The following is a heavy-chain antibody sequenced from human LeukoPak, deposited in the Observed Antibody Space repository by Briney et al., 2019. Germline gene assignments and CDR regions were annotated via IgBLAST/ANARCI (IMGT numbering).Heavy chain of an antibody. CDR3: ARNSSSSWGYYSMDV. CDR2: IYNSATP. D-gene: IGHD6-13*01. V-gene: IGHV4-59*07. Sequence: SDTLSLTCSVSVPSIRSYSWSWIRQTPGKGLEGIGYIYNSATPNYNPSLKSRLTISVDTSKHQISLKLTSVTAADTAVYYCARNSSSSWGYYSMDVWGKGTTVTVSS. CDR1: VPSIRSYS. J-gene: IGHJ6*03.